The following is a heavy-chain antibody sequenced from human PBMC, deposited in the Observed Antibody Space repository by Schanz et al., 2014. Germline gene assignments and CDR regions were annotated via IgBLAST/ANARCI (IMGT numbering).Heavy chain of an antibody. D-gene: IGHD3-3*01. CDR1: GFPFSDYF. Sequence: VHLVESGGGLVQPGGSLRLSCTASGFPFSDYFMAWIRQPPGRGLEWVSYIGNGGVTIYYADSVRGRFTISRDNAENTLLLQMNSLRAEDTAVYYCVRDSFFAFDYWGQGTLVTVSS. CDR3: VRDSFFAFDY. J-gene: IGHJ4*02. CDR2: IGNGGVTI. V-gene: IGHV3-11*04.